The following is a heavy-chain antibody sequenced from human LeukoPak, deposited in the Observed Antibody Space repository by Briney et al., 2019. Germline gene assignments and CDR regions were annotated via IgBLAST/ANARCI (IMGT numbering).Heavy chain of an antibody. D-gene: IGHD6-13*01. CDR1: GYSISSGYY. Sequence: SETLALTCAVSGYSISSGYYWGWIRQPPGKGLEWIGSIYHSGSTYYNPSLKSRVTISVDTSKNQFSLKLSSVTAADTAVYYCARQGRSSSSEPFDIWGQGQWSPSLQ. CDR2: IYHSGST. CDR3: ARQGRSSSSEPFDI. J-gene: IGHJ3*02. V-gene: IGHV4-38-2*01.